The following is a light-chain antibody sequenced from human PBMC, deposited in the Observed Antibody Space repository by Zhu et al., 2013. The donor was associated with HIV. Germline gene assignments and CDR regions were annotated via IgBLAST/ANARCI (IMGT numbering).Light chain of an antibody. J-gene: IGKJ2*01. CDR3: QQSYSTPYT. CDR2: DAS. V-gene: IGKV1-13*02. Sequence: AIQLTQSPSSLSASVGDRVTISCRASQGITSALAWYQQKPGKPPKLLIFDASNLESGVPSRFSGGGSGTDFTLTINSLQPEDFATYYCQQSYSTPYTFGQGTKLEIK. CDR1: QGITSA.